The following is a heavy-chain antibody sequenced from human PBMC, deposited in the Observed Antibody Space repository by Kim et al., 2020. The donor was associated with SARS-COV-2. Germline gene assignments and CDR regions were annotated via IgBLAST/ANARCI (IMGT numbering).Heavy chain of an antibody. V-gene: IGHV3-48*02. D-gene: IGHD2-2*01. CDR3: ARDSEGGCSSTSCYSVDWFDP. CDR2: ISSSSSTI. Sequence: GGSLRLSCAASGFTFSSYSMNWVRQAPGKGLEWVSYISSSSSTIYYADSVKGRFTISRDNAKNSLYLQMNSLRDEDTAVYYCARDSEGGCSSTSCYSVDWFDPWGQGNLVTVSS. CDR1: GFTFSSYS. J-gene: IGHJ5*02.